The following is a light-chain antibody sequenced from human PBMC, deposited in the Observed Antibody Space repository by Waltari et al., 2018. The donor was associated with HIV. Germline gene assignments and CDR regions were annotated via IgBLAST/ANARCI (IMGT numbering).Light chain of an antibody. Sequence: QSVLTQPPSASGTPGQRVPISCSGSSSHIGNNYVYWYHQLPGTAPKLLIYRSNQRPSGVPDRFSGSKSGTSASLAISGLRSEDEADYYCAAWDDSLSGPVFGGGTKLTVL. V-gene: IGLV1-47*01. CDR3: AAWDDSLSGPV. CDR2: RSN. J-gene: IGLJ3*02. CDR1: SSHIGNNY.